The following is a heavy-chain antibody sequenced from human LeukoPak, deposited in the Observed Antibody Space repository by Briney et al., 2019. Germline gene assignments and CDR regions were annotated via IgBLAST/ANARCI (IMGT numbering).Heavy chain of an antibody. CDR1: GGSISSYY. J-gene: IGHJ5*02. Sequence: SETLSLTCTVSGGSISSYYWSWIRQPPGKGLEWIGYIYYSGSTNYNPSLKSRVTISVDTSKNQFSLKLSSVTAADTAVYYRARSFKGSSWPRFVHNWFDPWGQGTLVTVSS. V-gene: IGHV4-59*12. CDR2: IYYSGST. CDR3: ARSFKGSSWPRFVHNWFDP. D-gene: IGHD6-13*01.